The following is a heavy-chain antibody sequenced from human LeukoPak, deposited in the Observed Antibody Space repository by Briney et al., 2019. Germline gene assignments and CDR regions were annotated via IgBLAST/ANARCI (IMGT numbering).Heavy chain of an antibody. CDR2: ISWNSGSI. V-gene: IGHV3-9*01. CDR1: GFTFDDYA. Sequence: GGSLRLSCAASGFTFDDYAMHWVRQAPGKGLEWVSGISWNSGSIGYADSVKGRFTISRDNAKNSLYLQMNSLRAEDTALYYCAKDIGDYGSGWYSWFDPWGQGTLVTVSS. D-gene: IGHD6-19*01. CDR3: AKDIGDYGSGWYSWFDP. J-gene: IGHJ5*02.